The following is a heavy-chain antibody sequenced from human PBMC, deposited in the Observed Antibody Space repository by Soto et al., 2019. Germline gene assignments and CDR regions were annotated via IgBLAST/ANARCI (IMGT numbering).Heavy chain of an antibody. V-gene: IGHV1-18*01. D-gene: IGHD1-1*01. J-gene: IGHJ4*02. CDR2: INTYNDNT. CDR1: GYTFNSYG. CDR3: ATAGHNWNMNYCDY. Sequence: GASVKVSCKTSGYTFNSYGIGWVRQATGQGLEWMGWINTYNDNTNFAQKFQDRLTMTTDTSTSTVHMELRSLTSDDTATYYCATAGHNWNMNYCDYWSQGTLVTVSS.